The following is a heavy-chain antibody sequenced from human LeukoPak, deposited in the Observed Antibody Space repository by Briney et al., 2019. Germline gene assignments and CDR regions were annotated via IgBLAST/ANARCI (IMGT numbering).Heavy chain of an antibody. CDR2: ISAYNGNT. D-gene: IGHD4-17*01. CDR3: ARASVGDYGYYYYGMDV. CDR1: GYTFTSYG. Sequence: ASVKVSCKASGYTFTSYGISWVRQAPGQGLEWMGWISAYNGNTNYAQKLQGRVTMTTDTSTSTAYMELRSLRSDDTAVYYCARASVGDYGYYYYGMDVWGQGTTVTVSS. J-gene: IGHJ6*02. V-gene: IGHV1-18*01.